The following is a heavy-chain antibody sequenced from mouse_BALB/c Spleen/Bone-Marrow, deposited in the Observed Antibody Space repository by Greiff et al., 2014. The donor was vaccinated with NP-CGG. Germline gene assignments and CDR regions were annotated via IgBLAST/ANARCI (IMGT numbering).Heavy chain of an antibody. CDR1: GFSFTSYG. CDR3: ARVDRWYFDV. J-gene: IGHJ1*01. CDR2: IWAGGST. Sequence: VKLVESGPGLVAPSQSLSITCTVSGFSFTSYGVHWVRQPPGKGLEWLGVIWAGGSTNYNSALMSRLSISKENSKSQVFLKMNSLQTDDAAMYYCARVDRWYFDVWGAGTTVTVSS. V-gene: IGHV2-9*02.